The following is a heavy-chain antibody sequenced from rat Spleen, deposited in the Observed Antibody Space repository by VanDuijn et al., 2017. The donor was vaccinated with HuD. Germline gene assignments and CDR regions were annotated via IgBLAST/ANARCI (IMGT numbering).Heavy chain of an antibody. CDR1: GLTFSNYD. Sequence: EVQLVESGGGLVQPGRSLQISCVASGLTFSNYDMAWVRQAPKKGLEWVTAITYDGSGTYYRDSVKGRFTISRDDAKSTLYLQMDSLRSEDTATYYCARPDYGYPFAYWGQGTLVTVSS. J-gene: IGHJ3*01. D-gene: IGHD1-7*01. CDR2: ITYDGSGT. CDR3: ARPDYGYPFAY. V-gene: IGHV5-7*01.